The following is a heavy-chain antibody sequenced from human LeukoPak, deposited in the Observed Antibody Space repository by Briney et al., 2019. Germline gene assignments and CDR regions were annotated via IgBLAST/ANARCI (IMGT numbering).Heavy chain of an antibody. CDR1: GGTFSSYA. Sequence: GASVKVSCKASGGTFSSYAISWVRRAPGQGLEWMGGIIPIFGTANYAQKFQGRVTITADKSTSTAYMELSRLRSDDTAVYYCARADYYGSGSYYIGNWFDPWGQGTLVTVSS. D-gene: IGHD3-10*01. J-gene: IGHJ5*02. V-gene: IGHV1-69*06. CDR2: IIPIFGTA. CDR3: ARADYYGSGSYYIGNWFDP.